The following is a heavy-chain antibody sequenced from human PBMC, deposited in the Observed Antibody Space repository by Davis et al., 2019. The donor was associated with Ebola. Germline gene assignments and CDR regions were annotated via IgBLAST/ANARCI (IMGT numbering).Heavy chain of an antibody. D-gene: IGHD2-2*01. CDR3: ARGRYCSSTSCYRGGYMDV. V-gene: IGHV4-34*01. CDR1: GGSISSYY. CDR2: INHSGST. Sequence: PSETLSLTCTVSGGSISSYYWSWIRQPPGKGLEWIGEINHSGSTNYNPSLKSRVTISVDTSKNQFSLKLSSVTAADTAVYYCARGRYCSSTSCYRGGYMDVWGKGTTVTVSS. J-gene: IGHJ6*03.